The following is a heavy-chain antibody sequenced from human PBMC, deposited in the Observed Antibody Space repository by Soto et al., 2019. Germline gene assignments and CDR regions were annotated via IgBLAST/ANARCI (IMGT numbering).Heavy chain of an antibody. V-gene: IGHV1-18*01. CDR2: ISAHNGKT. CDR3: ARGRYGDY. D-gene: IGHD1-26*01. J-gene: IGHJ4*02. Sequence: QGHLVQFGAEVKKPGASVKVSCQASGYAFTTYGITWVRQAPGKGLEWMGWISAHNGKTSYEQKLRGRVTVTIAKXXXXXXXXXXXXXXXXXXXXXCARGRYGDYWGQGALVTVSS. CDR1: GYAFTTYG.